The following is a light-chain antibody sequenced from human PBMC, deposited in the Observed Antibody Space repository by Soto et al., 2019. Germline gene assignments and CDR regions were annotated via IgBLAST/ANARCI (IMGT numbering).Light chain of an antibody. CDR3: CSHAGSSTRVV. J-gene: IGLJ2*01. CDR2: EGS. Sequence: QSALTQPASVSGSPGQSITISCTGTSSDVGSYNLVSWYQQHPGKAPKLMIYEGSKRPSGVSNRFSGSKSGNTASLTISGLQAEDEADYYCCSHAGSSTRVVFGGGTKLTVL. CDR1: SSDVGSYNL. V-gene: IGLV2-23*01.